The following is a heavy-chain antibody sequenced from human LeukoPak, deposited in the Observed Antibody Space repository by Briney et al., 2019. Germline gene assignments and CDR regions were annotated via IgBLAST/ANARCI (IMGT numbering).Heavy chain of an antibody. CDR3: AKSAVGTADFDF. V-gene: IGHV4-34*01. D-gene: IGHD6-13*01. CDR2: INHSGST. J-gene: IGHJ4*02. CDR1: GGSFSGYY. Sequence: PSETLSLTCAVYGGSFSGYYWSWSRQPPGKGLEWIGEINHSGSTNYNPSLKSRVTISVDTSKNQFSLSLSSVTAADTAVYYCAKSAVGTADFDFWGQGTLVTVSS.